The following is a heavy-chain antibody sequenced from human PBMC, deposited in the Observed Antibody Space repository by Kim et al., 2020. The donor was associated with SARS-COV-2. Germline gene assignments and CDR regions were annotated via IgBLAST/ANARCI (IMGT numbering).Heavy chain of an antibody. D-gene: IGHD3-22*01. V-gene: IGHV4-39*01. Sequence: SETLSLTCTVSGGSISSSSYYWGWIRQPPGKGLEWIGSIYYSGSTYYNPSLKSRVTISVDTSKNRFSLKLSSVTAADTAVYYCARLNYYDSSGYYEFDYWGQGTLVTVSS. J-gene: IGHJ4*02. CDR3: ARLNYYDSSGYYEFDY. CDR2: IYYSGST. CDR1: GGSISSSSYY.